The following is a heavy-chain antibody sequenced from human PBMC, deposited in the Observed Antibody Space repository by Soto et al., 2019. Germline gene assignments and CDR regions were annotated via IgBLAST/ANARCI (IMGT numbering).Heavy chain of an antibody. CDR2: ISSSSSYT. Sequence: QVQLVESGGGLVKPGGSLRLSCAASGFTFSDYYMSWIRQAPGKGLEWVSYISSSSSYTNYADSVKGRFTISRDNAKNSLYLQMNSLRAEDTAVYYCTRVGDRGRGMDVWGQGTTCTVSS. CDR3: TRVGDRGRGMDV. J-gene: IGHJ6*02. D-gene: IGHD3-10*01. V-gene: IGHV3-11*06. CDR1: GFTFSDYY.